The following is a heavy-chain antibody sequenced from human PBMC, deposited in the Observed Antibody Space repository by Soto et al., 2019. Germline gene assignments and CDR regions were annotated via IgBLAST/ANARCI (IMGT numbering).Heavy chain of an antibody. CDR2: INHSGST. Sequence: TXXTLSLTCAVYGWSFSGYYCCWILQPPGKGLEWIGEINHSGSTNYNPSLKSRVTISVDTSKNQFSLKLSSVTAAETAVYYCARGLGNYYDSSGYRLDYWGQGILVTVS. D-gene: IGHD3-22*01. CDR3: ARGLGNYYDSSGYRLDY. CDR1: GWSFSGYY. J-gene: IGHJ4*02. V-gene: IGHV4-34*01.